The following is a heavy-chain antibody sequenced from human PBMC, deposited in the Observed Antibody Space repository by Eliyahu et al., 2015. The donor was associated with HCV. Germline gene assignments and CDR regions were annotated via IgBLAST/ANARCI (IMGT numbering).Heavy chain of an antibody. J-gene: IGHJ6*02. CDR3: ARDQDLLWGEQWPGSYYYGMDV. Sequence: TFSSYGMHWVRQAPGKGLEWVAVIWYDGSNKYYADSVKGRFTISRDNSKNTLYLQMNSLRAEDTAVYYCARDQDLLWGEQWPGSYYYGMDVWGQGTTVTVSS. D-gene: IGHD6-19*01. CDR2: IWYDGSNK. V-gene: IGHV3-33*01. CDR1: TFSSYG.